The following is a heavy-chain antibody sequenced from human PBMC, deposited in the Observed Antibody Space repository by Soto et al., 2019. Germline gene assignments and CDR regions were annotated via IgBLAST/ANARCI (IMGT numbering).Heavy chain of an antibody. J-gene: IGHJ5*02. D-gene: IGHD2-15*01. CDR3: SVVVAATPIWFDP. CDR2: ISSSSSYI. V-gene: IGHV3-21*01. CDR1: GFTFSSYS. Sequence: PGGSLRLSCAASGFTFSSYSMNWVRQAPGKGLEWVSSISSSSSYIYYADSVKGRFTISRDNAKNSLYLQMNSLRAEDTAVYYCSVVVAATPIWFDPWGQGTLVTVSS.